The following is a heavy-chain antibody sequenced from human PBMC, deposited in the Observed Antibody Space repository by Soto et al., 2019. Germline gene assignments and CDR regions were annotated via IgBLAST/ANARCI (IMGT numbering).Heavy chain of an antibody. CDR3: ARYSIAVAGFDY. D-gene: IGHD6-19*01. Sequence: EVQLVESGGGLVQPGGSLRLSCAASGFTFSSYEMNWVRQAPGKGLEWVSYISSSGSTIYYADSVKGRFTISRDNAKNSLYMQINSLRAEDTAGYYCARYSIAVAGFDYWGQGTLVTVSS. CDR2: ISSSGSTI. V-gene: IGHV3-48*03. J-gene: IGHJ4*02. CDR1: GFTFSSYE.